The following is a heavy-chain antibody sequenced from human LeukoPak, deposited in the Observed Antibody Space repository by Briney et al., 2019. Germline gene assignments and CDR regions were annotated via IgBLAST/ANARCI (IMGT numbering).Heavy chain of an antibody. CDR2: IYSGGNA. Sequence: PSGNLRCYSAGSGFTVSSNYMSWLRQAPGKGLEWGSIIYSGGNAYYADSVKGRFTISRDNSKNTLYLQMNSLRVEDTAVYYCTRGGSPPEALGDALDIWGQGTMVTVSS. J-gene: IGHJ3*02. V-gene: IGHV3-53*01. CDR1: GFTVSSNY. CDR3: TRGGSPPEALGDALDI. D-gene: IGHD1-26*01.